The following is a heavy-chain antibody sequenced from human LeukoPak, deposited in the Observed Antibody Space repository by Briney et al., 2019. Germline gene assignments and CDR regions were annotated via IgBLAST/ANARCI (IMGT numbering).Heavy chain of an antibody. CDR3: ARSGDIAAAGTTPGDY. V-gene: IGHV4-39*07. CDR2: IYYSGST. J-gene: IGHJ4*02. D-gene: IGHD6-13*01. CDR1: GGSISSSSYY. Sequence: SETLSLTCTVSGGSISSSSYYWGWIRQPPGKELEWIGSIYYSGSTYYNPSLKSRVTISVDTSKNQFSLKLSSVTAADTAVYYCARSGDIAAAGTTPGDYWGQGTLVTVSS.